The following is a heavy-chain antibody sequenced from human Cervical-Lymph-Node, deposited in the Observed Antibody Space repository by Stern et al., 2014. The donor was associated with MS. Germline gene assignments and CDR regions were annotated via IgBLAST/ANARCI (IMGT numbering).Heavy chain of an antibody. CDR3: ARGPRSYFDY. V-gene: IGHV4-59*01. Sequence: QVQLQESVPGLVKPSETLSLTCTVSGGSISSYYWSWIRQPPGKGLEWIGYIYYSGSTNYNPSLKSRVTISVDTSKNQFSLKLSSVTAADTAVYYCARGPRSYFDYWGQGTLVTVSS. J-gene: IGHJ4*02. CDR2: IYYSGST. CDR1: GGSISSYY.